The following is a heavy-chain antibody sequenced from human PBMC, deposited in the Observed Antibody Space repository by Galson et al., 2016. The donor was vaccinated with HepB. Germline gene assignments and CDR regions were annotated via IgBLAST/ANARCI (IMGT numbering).Heavy chain of an antibody. J-gene: IGHJ4*02. CDR2: TSYDGSLK. D-gene: IGHD2-2*01. CDR1: GFTFSNYG. V-gene: IGHV3-30*03. Sequence: SLRLSCAASGFTFSNYGMHWVRQAPGKGLEWVAVTSYDGSLKYYGDSGKGRFIISRDNSKNTLSLQMNSLRVEDTAVYYCASACSSTTCYGDFDYWGQGTLVTVSS. CDR3: ASACSSTTCYGDFDY.